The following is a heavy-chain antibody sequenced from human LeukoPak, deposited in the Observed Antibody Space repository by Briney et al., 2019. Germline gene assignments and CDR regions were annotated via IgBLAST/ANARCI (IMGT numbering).Heavy chain of an antibody. CDR1: GGSFSGYY. D-gene: IGHD3-10*01. V-gene: IGHV3-23*01. CDR3: AKDYYGSGSYYLYFDY. J-gene: IGHJ4*02. CDR2: ISGSGGST. Sequence: PSETLSLTCAVYGGSFSGYYWSWVRQAPGKGLEWVSAISGSGGSTYYADSVKGRFTISRDNSKNTLYLQMNSLRAEDTAVYYCAKDYYGSGSYYLYFDYWGQGTLVTVSS.